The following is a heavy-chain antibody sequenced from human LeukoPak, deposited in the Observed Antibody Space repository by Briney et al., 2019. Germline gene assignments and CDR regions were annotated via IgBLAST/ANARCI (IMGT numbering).Heavy chain of an antibody. CDR1: GGSISSGDYY. Sequence: PSETLSLTCTVSGGSISSGDYYWSWIRQPPGKGLEWIGYIYYSGSTYYNPSLKSRVTISVDTSKNQFSLKLSSVTAADTAVYYCARRIAAAGTAFDYWGQGTLVTVSS. D-gene: IGHD6-13*01. V-gene: IGHV4-30-4*08. J-gene: IGHJ4*02. CDR2: IYYSGST. CDR3: ARRIAAAGTAFDY.